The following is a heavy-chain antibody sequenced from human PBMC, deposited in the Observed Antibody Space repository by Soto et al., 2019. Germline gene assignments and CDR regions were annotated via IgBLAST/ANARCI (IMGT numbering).Heavy chain of an antibody. CDR3: ARVGGYCSGGSCPYGMDV. D-gene: IGHD2-15*01. V-gene: IGHV3-21*01. J-gene: IGHJ6*02. Sequence: GGSLRLSCAASGFTFSSYSMNWVRQAPGKGLEWVSSISSSSSYIYYADSVKGRFTISRDNAKNSLYLQMNSLRAEDTAVYYCARVGGYCSGGSCPYGMDVWGQGTTVTVSS. CDR1: GFTFSSYS. CDR2: ISSSSSYI.